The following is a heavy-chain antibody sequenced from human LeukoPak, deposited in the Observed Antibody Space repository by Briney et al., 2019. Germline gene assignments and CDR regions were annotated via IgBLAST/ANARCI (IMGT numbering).Heavy chain of an antibody. D-gene: IGHD1-1*01. CDR1: GFTFSSYS. V-gene: IGHV3-48*01. CDR3: ARATKRSYPDY. J-gene: IGHJ4*02. Sequence: GGSLRLSCAASGFTFSSYSMNWVRQAPGKGLEWVSYISSSSSTIYYADSVKGRFTISRDNAKNSLYLQMNSLRAEDTAVYYCARATKRSYPDYWGQGTLVTVSS. CDR2: ISSSSSTI.